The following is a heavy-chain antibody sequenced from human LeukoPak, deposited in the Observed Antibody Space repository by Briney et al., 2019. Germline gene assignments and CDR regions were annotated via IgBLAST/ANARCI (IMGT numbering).Heavy chain of an antibody. J-gene: IGHJ6*03. V-gene: IGHV3-7*01. CDR3: ARDRQGDYMDV. Sequence: GGSLRLSCAASGFNPKSYWMSWVRQAPGKGLEWVANIKQDGTEKNYVDSVKGRFIISRDNTKKSLYLQMNGLRAEDTAVYYCARDRQGDYMDVWGKGTTVAVSS. D-gene: IGHD6-6*01. CDR1: GFNPKSYW. CDR2: IKQDGTEK.